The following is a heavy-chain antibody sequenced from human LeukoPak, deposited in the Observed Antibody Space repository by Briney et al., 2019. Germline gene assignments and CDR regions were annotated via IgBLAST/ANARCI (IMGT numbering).Heavy chain of an antibody. CDR2: INPNSGGT. D-gene: IGHD6-13*01. V-gene: IGHV1-2*02. Sequence: ASVTVSCTASGYTFTGYYMHWVRQAPGQGLEWMGWINPNSGGTNYAQKFQGRVTMTRDTSISTAYMELSRLRSYDTAVYYCAREAAAGISDYFDYWGQGTLVTVSS. CDR1: GYTFTGYY. CDR3: AREAAAGISDYFDY. J-gene: IGHJ4*02.